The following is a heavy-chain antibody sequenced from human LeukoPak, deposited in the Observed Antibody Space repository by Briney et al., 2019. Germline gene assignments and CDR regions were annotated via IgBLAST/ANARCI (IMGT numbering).Heavy chain of an antibody. V-gene: IGHV6-1*01. CDR1: GDSVSSNSAA. CDR2: TYYRSKWYN. CDR3: ARVPLAAAGIYYYGMDV. J-gene: IGHJ6*02. D-gene: IGHD6-13*01. Sequence: SQTLSLTCAISGDSVSSNSAAWNWIRQSPSRGLEWLGRTYYRSKWYNDYAVSVKSRITINPDTSKNQFSLQLNSVTPEDTAVYYCARVPLAAAGIYYYGMDVWGQGTTVTVSS.